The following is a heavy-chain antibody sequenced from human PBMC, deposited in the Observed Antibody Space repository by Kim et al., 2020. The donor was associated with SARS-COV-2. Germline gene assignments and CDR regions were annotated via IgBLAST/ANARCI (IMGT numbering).Heavy chain of an antibody. J-gene: IGHJ2*01. CDR3: ARLGIASWYFDL. D-gene: IGHD6-13*01. V-gene: IGHV3-7*01. Sequence: YYVDSVKGRFTSSRDNAKTSLYLQMNSLGAEDTAVYYCARLGIASWYFDLWGRGTLVTVSS.